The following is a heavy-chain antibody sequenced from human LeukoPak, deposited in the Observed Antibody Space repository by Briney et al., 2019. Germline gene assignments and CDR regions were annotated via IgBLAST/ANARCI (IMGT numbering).Heavy chain of an antibody. D-gene: IGHD3-22*01. J-gene: IGHJ4*02. V-gene: IGHV1-46*01. Sequence: ASVKVSCRASGYTFTSYYMHWVRQAPGQGLEWMGLINPSGGSTSYAQKFQGRVTMTRDTSTSTVYMELSSLRSGDTAVYYCARDFYDSGYFDYWGQGTLVTVSS. CDR2: INPSGGST. CDR1: GYTFTSYY. CDR3: ARDFYDSGYFDY.